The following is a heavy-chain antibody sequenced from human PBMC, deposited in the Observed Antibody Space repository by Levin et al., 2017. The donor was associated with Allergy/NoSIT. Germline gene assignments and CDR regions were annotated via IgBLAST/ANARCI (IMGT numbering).Heavy chain of an antibody. CDR2: IKQDGSEK. D-gene: IGHD2-2*01. J-gene: IGHJ4*02. CDR1: GFTFSSYW. Sequence: PGGSLRLSCAASGFTFSSYWMSWVRQAPGKGLEWVANIKQDGSEKYYVDSVKGRFTISRDNAKNSLYLQMNSLRAEDTAVYYCARVGEYCSSTSCHSFDYWGQGTLVTVSS. V-gene: IGHV3-7*01. CDR3: ARVGEYCSSTSCHSFDY.